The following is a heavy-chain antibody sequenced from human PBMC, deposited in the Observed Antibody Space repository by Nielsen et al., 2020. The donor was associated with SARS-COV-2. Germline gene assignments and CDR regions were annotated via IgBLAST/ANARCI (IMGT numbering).Heavy chain of an antibody. V-gene: IGHV3-30*03. J-gene: IGHJ3*01. CDR3: ARDWSRAFDV. CDR1: GFYFSRYG. Sequence: GGSLRLSCTASGFYFSRYGMHWVRQVPGKGLEWVAVFSYDGRSTYYADSVKGRFTISRDNSKNRLFLHMDGLRPDDTAVYYCARDWSRAFDVWGQGTMVTVSS. CDR2: FSYDGRST.